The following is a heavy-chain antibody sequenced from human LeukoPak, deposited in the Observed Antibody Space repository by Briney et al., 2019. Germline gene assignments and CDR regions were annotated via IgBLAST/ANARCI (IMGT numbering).Heavy chain of an antibody. J-gene: IGHJ4*02. Sequence: PSETLSLTCTVSDGSISICYWNWIRQPPGKGLEWIGYIYNSGSSTIYNPSLQSRVTISVDMSKNQFSLRLSSVTAADTAVYFCVRDRELTYWGQGILVTVSS. D-gene: IGHD3-10*01. CDR3: VRDRELTY. CDR2: IYNSGSST. CDR1: DGSISICY. V-gene: IGHV4-59*01.